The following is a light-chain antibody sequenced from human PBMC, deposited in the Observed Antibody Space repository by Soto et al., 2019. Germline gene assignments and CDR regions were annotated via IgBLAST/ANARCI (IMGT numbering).Light chain of an antibody. CDR2: DVS. Sequence: RVMTQYPATLSVSPGERATLSCRASQSVSTHLAWYYQKPGQAPRLLIYDVSTRATGVPDRFGGSGSGTEFTITISSLQSEDFAVYYCQQHNNWPYTFGQGTKLEIK. J-gene: IGKJ2*01. CDR1: QSVSTH. CDR3: QQHNNWPYT. V-gene: IGKV3-15*01.